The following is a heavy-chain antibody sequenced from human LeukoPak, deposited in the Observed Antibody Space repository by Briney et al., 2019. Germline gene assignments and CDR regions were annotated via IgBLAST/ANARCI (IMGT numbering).Heavy chain of an antibody. J-gene: IGHJ4*02. V-gene: IGHV4-59*08. D-gene: IGHD2-21*01. Sequence: SETLSLTCTVSGGPISNYYWSWIRQPPGKGLEWIGYIYYSGSTNYNPSLKNRVTISVDTSKNQFSLKLSSVTAADTAVYYCARLLRVKTVGPDLYYFDYWGQGTLVTVSS. CDR2: IYYSGST. CDR3: ARLLRVKTVGPDLYYFDY. CDR1: GGPISNYY.